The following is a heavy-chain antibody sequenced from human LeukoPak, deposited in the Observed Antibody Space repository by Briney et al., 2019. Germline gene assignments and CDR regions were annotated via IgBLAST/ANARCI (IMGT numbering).Heavy chain of an antibody. J-gene: IGHJ4*02. V-gene: IGHV3-23*01. Sequence: PGGSLRLSCAACGFTFSSYAMSWVRQAPGKGLEWVSSINNSGGSTYYADSVKGRFTISRDNAKNSLYLQMNSLRAEDTAVYYCARGTLNIPGEHGAFDYWGQGTLVTVSS. D-gene: IGHD1-14*01. CDR1: GFTFSSYA. CDR3: ARGTLNIPGEHGAFDY. CDR2: INNSGGST.